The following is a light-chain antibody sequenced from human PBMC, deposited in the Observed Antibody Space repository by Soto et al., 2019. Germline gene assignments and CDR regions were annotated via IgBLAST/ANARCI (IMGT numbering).Light chain of an antibody. CDR2: DVS. V-gene: IGLV2-14*01. CDR3: SSYTSSTPHVV. Sequence: QSALTQPASVSGSPGQSITISCTGTSSDVGGYNYVSWYQQHPGKAPKLMIYDVSNRPSGVSNRFSGSKSGNTASLTISGLQAEDERNYYCSSYTSSTPHVVFGGGTKVTVL. CDR1: SSDVGGYNY. J-gene: IGLJ2*01.